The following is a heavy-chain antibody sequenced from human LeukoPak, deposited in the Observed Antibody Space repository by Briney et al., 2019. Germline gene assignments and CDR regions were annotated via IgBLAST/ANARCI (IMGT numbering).Heavy chain of an antibody. D-gene: IGHD6-19*01. CDR2: IIPICGTA. V-gene: IGHV1-69*13. Sequence: GASVKVSCKASGGTFSSYAISWVRQAPGQGLEWMGGIIPICGTANYAQKFQGRVTITADESTSTAYMELSSLRSEDTAVYYCARDPGEDSSGWFDYWGQGTLVTVSS. CDR1: GGTFSSYA. CDR3: ARDPGEDSSGWFDY. J-gene: IGHJ4*02.